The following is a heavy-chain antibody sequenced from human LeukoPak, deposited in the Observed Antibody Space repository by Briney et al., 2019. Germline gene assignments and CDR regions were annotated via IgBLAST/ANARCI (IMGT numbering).Heavy chain of an antibody. Sequence: SETLSLTCTVSGGSISICDDYWRWIRQPPGKGLEWIGYIYYSGSTCYNPSLKSRVTISVDTSKNQFSLKLSSVTAADTAVYYCARVGQYGGNPDHWGQGTLVTVSS. D-gene: IGHD4-23*01. J-gene: IGHJ1*01. CDR3: ARVGQYGGNPDH. CDR1: GGSISICDDY. V-gene: IGHV4-30-4*01. CDR2: IYYSGST.